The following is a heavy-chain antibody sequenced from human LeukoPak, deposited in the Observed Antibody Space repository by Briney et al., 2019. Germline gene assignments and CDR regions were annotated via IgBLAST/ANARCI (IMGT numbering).Heavy chain of an antibody. CDR2: ISSSSSYI. CDR3: AKDMGYYDFWSGCPTYFDY. Sequence: GGSLRLSCAASGFTFSSYSMNWVRQAPGKGLEWVSSISSSSSYIYYADSVKGRFTISRDNAKNSLYLQMNSLRAEDTAVYYCAKDMGYYDFWSGCPTYFDYWGQGTLVTVSS. CDR1: GFTFSSYS. D-gene: IGHD3-3*01. J-gene: IGHJ4*02. V-gene: IGHV3-21*01.